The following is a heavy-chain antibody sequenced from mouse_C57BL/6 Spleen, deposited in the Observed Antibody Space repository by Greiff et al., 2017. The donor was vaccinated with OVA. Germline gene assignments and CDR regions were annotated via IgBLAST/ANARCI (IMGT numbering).Heavy chain of an antibody. V-gene: IGHV1-55*01. Sequence: QVQLQQPGAELVKPGASVKMSCKASGYTFTSYWITWVKQRPGQGLEWIGDIYPGSGSTNYNEKFKSKATLTVDTSSSTAYMQLSSLTSEDSAVYYCARSPLLLPHAMDYWGQGTSVTGSS. CDR3: ARSPLLLPHAMDY. CDR2: IYPGSGST. J-gene: IGHJ4*01. CDR1: GYTFTSYW. D-gene: IGHD1-1*01.